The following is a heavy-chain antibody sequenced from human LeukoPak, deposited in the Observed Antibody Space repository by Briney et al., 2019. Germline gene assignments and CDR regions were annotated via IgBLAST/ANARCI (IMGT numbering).Heavy chain of an antibody. V-gene: IGHV3-30*03. CDR1: GFTFSSYG. D-gene: IGHD1-26*01. J-gene: IGHJ3*02. CDR2: ISYDGSNK. Sequence: GGSLRLSCAASGFTFSSYGMHWVRQAPGKGLEWVAVISYDGSNKYYADSVKGRFTISRDNSKNTLYLQMNSLRAEDTAVYYCARVVGARDAFDIWGQGTMVTVSS. CDR3: ARVVGARDAFDI.